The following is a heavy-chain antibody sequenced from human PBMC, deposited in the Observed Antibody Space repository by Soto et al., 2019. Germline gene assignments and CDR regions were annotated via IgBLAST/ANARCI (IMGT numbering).Heavy chain of an antibody. CDR3: AKDFEGSGSGSPFH. CDR2: ISGSGGST. V-gene: IGHV3-23*01. D-gene: IGHD3-10*01. J-gene: IGHJ4*02. CDR1: GFTFSSYA. Sequence: GGSLRLSCAASGFTFSSYAMSWVRQAPGKGLEWVSAISGSGGSTYYADSVKGRFTISRDNSKNTLYLQMNSLRAEDTAVYYCAKDFEGSGSGSPFHWGQGTLVTVSS.